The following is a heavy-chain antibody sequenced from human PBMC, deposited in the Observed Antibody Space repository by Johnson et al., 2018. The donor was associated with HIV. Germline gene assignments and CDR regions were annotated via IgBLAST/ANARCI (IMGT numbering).Heavy chain of an antibody. CDR1: GFTFSSYA. D-gene: IGHD6-19*01. CDR2: ISYDGSNK. Sequence: QVQLVESGGGVVQPGRSLRLSCAASGFTFSSYAMHWVRQAPGKGLEWVAVISYDGSNKYYADSVKGRFTISRDNSKNTLYLQMNGLRAEDTAVYYCAREPGLVAAFDIWGQGTMVTVSS. CDR3: AREPGLVAAFDI. V-gene: IGHV3-30-3*01. J-gene: IGHJ3*02.